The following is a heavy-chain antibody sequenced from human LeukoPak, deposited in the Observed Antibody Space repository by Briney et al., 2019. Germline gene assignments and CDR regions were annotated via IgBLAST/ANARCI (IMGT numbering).Heavy chain of an antibody. CDR3: ARVTYYDFWSGYSSNFDY. CDR2: IYYSGST. Sequence: KPGGSLRLSCAASGFTFSDYYMSWIRQAPGKGLEWIGSIYYSGSTYYNPSLKSRVTISVDTSKNQFSLKLSSVTAADTAVYYCARVTYYDFWSGYSSNFDYWGQGTLVTVSS. V-gene: IGHV4-38-2*01. J-gene: IGHJ4*02. CDR1: GFTFSDYY. D-gene: IGHD3-3*01.